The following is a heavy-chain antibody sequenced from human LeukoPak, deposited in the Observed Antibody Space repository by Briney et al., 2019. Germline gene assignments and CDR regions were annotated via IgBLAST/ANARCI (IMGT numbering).Heavy chain of an antibody. Sequence: PSETLSLTCTVSGGSISSYYWSWIRQPPGKGLEWIGYIYYSGSTNYNPSLKSRVTISVDTSKNQFSLKLSSVTAADTAVYYCAXXPXYSSSWYGQYNWFDPWGQGTLVTVSS. V-gene: IGHV4-59*12. CDR1: GGSISSYY. D-gene: IGHD6-13*01. CDR3: AXXPXYSSSWYGQYNWFDP. J-gene: IGHJ5*02. CDR2: IYYSGST.